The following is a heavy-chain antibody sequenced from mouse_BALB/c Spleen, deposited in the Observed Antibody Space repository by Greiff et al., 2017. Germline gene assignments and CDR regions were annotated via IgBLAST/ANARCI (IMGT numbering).Heavy chain of an antibody. J-gene: IGHJ4*01. Sequence: LVESGAELARPGASVKMSCKASGYTFTSYTMHWVKQRPGQGLEWIGYINPSSGYTNYNQKFKDKATLTADKSSSTAYMQLSSLTSEDSAVYYCARRGSYYAMDYWGQGTSVTVSS. CDR1: GYTFTSYT. D-gene: IGHD3-1*01. CDR2: INPSSGYT. CDR3: ARRGSYYAMDY. V-gene: IGHV1-4*01.